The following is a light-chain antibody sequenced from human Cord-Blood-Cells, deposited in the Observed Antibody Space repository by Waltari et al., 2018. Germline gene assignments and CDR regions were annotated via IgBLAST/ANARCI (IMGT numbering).Light chain of an antibody. CDR2: DVS. V-gene: IGLV2-14*01. Sequence: QSALTQPASVSGSPGQSITISCTGTSSDVGGYHYVSWYQQHPGKAPDIMIYDVSNRPSGLSNLFSGSKSGNTASLTISGLQAEDEADYYCSAYTSSSTPVFGGGTKLTVL. CDR1: SSDVGGYHY. CDR3: SAYTSSSTPV. J-gene: IGLJ3*02.